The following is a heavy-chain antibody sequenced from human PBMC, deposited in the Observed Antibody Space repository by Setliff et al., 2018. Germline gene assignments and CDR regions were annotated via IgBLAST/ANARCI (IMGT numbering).Heavy chain of an antibody. CDR3: AKSSGSSSSTNLEY. Sequence: GGSLRLSCTTSRFTFFSYTMNWVRQAPGKGLEWVSAITDDGGTTHYAGSVKGRFTIARDNSNSTLYPQMNSLRVEDTALYYCAKSSGSSSSTNLEYLGPGTLVTVSS. J-gene: IGHJ4*02. D-gene: IGHD6-6*01. CDR2: ITDDGGTT. V-gene: IGHV3-23*01. CDR1: RFTFFSYT.